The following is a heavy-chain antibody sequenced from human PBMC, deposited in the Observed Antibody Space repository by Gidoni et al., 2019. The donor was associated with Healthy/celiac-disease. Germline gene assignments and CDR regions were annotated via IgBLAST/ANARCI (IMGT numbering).Heavy chain of an antibody. CDR1: GYSFNSSW. Sequence: EVQLVQSGAEVKKPGESLKISCKGSGYSFNSSWIGWVRQMPGKGLEGMGIINPGDSATRYSPAFQGQVTISADKSISTAYLQWSSLKASDTAMYYCARRDYYDSSGYYYPRDAFDIWGQGTMVTVSS. D-gene: IGHD3-22*01. CDR2: INPGDSAT. V-gene: IGHV5-51*03. CDR3: ARRDYYDSSGYYYPRDAFDI. J-gene: IGHJ3*02.